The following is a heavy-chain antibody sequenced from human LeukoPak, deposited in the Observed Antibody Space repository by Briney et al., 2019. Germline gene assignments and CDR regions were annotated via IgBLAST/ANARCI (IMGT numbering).Heavy chain of an antibody. Sequence: SETLSLTCIVSGGSISGYHWSWIRQPPGKGLEWIGYIYYSGSTNYNPSLKSRVTISVDTSKNQFSLKLSSVTAADTAVYYCARGGDGGYCSSTSCYFHGWFDPWGQGTLVTVSS. CDR3: ARGGDGGYCSSTSCYFHGWFDP. V-gene: IGHV4-59*01. J-gene: IGHJ5*02. D-gene: IGHD2-2*01. CDR2: IYYSGST. CDR1: GGSISGYH.